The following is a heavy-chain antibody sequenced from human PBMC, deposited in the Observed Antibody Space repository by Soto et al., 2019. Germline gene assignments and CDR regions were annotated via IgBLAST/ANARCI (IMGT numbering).Heavy chain of an antibody. J-gene: IGHJ5*02. CDR3: ARMATFGSLNWFDP. CDR2: VNPGSGDT. D-gene: IGHD3-16*01. Sequence: ASVKVSCKASGYIFTNNDVSWVRQATGQGLEWMGWVNPGSGDTGYAQKFQGRVTMTRDISTATAYMELSSLRSDDTAIYYCARMATFGSLNWFDPWGQGTLVTVS. CDR1: GYIFTNND. V-gene: IGHV1-8*01.